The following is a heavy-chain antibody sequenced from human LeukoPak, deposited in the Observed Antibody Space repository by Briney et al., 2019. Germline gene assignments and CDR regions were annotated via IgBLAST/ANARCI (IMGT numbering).Heavy chain of an antibody. D-gene: IGHD3-10*01. CDR1: GFTFDKAW. J-gene: IGHJ4*02. Sequence: GGSLRLSCAASGFTFDKAWMTWVRQVPGKGLEWVASIKQGGSEKYYVDSVKGRFTISRDNAKNSLYLQMDSVRGEDTAVYYCARGRGDYYVSGNYYIYWGQGTLVTVSS. CDR3: ARGRGDYYVSGNYYIY. V-gene: IGHV3-7*01. CDR2: IKQGGSEK.